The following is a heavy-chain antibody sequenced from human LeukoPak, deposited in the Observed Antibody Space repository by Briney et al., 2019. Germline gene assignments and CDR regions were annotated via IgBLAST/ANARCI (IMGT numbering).Heavy chain of an antibody. CDR1: GGSISSGGYY. J-gene: IGHJ5*02. V-gene: IGHV4-31*03. CDR3: AYLTDGGRFDP. Sequence: SQTLSLTCTVSGGSISSGGYYWSWIRQHPGKGLEGIGYIYYSGSTYHNPSLKSRVTISVHTSKNQFSLKLSSVTAADTAVYYCAYLTDGGRFDPWGQGTLVTVSS. CDR2: IYYSGST. D-gene: IGHD2-15*01.